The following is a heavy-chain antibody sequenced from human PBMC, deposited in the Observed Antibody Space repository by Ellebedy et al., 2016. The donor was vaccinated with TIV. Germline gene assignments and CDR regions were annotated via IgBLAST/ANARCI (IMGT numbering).Heavy chain of an antibody. CDR2: TYYKSRWYN. D-gene: IGHD5-18*01. Sequence: SQTLSLTCAISGDSVSSNSAAWNWIRQSPSRGLEWLGRTYYKSRWYNDYAVSVKSRLTVNPDTYKNQFSLQLSSVTAPETAVYCCARGGKLWNTAMVDDAFDIWGQGTMVTVSS. CDR3: ARGGKLWNTAMVDDAFDI. CDR1: GDSVSSNSAA. J-gene: IGHJ3*02. V-gene: IGHV6-1*01.